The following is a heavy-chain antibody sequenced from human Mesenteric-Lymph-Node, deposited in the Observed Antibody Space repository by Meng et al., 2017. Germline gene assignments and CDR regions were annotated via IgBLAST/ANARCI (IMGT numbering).Heavy chain of an antibody. CDR2: MNPNSGGT. J-gene: IGHJ5*02. V-gene: IGHV1-2*02. D-gene: IGHD3-16*01. Sequence: ASVKVSCKASGYTFTSYDINWVRQATGQGLEWMGWMNPNSGGTNYAQKFQGRVTMTRDTSISTAYMELSRLRSDDTAVYYCARGVGSANWFDPWGQGTLVTVSS. CDR3: ARGVGSANWFDP. CDR1: GYTFTSYD.